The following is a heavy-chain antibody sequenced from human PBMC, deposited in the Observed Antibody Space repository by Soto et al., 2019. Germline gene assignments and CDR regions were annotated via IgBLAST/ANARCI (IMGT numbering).Heavy chain of an antibody. CDR2: INAGNGNT. V-gene: IGHV1-3*01. CDR1: GYTFTSYA. Sequence: AASVKVSCKASGYTFTSYAMHWVREAPGQRLEWMGWINAGNGNTKYSQKFQGRVTITRDTSASTAYMELSSLRSEDTAVYYCASSSYFVAPFDYWGQGTLVTVSS. CDR3: ASSSYFVAPFDY. J-gene: IGHJ4*02. D-gene: IGHD3-9*01.